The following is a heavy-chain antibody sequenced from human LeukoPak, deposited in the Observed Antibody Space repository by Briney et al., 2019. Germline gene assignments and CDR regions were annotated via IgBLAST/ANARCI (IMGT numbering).Heavy chain of an antibody. Sequence: SETLSLTCTVSGGSISSGGYYWSWIRQPPGKGLEWIGYIYHSGSTYYNPSLKSRVTISVGRSKNQFSLKLSSVTAADTAVYYCARCRIAVAGTLDYWGQGTLVTVSS. V-gene: IGHV4-30-2*01. CDR1: GGSISSGGYY. CDR3: ARCRIAVAGTLDY. CDR2: IYHSGST. D-gene: IGHD6-19*01. J-gene: IGHJ4*02.